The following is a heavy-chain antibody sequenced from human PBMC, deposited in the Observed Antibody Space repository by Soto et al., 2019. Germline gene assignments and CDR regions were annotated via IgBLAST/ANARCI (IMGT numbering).Heavy chain of an antibody. J-gene: IGHJ4*02. CDR1: GYTFTSYA. V-gene: IGHV1-3*05. CDR2: INAGNGNT. CDR3: AVDTVTEDCFDY. D-gene: IGHD5-18*01. Sequence: QVQLVQSGAEEKKPGASVKVSCKASGYTFTSYAMHWVRQAPGQRLEWMGWINAGNGNTKYSQKFQGRVTITRDTSASKAYMERSSLRSEDTAVYYCAVDTVTEDCFDYWGQGTLVTVSS.